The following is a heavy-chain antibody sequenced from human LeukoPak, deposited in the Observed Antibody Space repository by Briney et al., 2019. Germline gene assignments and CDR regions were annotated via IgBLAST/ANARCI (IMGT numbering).Heavy chain of an antibody. D-gene: IGHD1-26*01. CDR3: ARDRDSGSPPAAFDI. Sequence: ASVKVSCKASGYTFTSYFMHWVRQAPGQGLEWMGVVNPSSGSTTYSQKFQGRVTMTRDTSTSTVYMDLGSLRSDDTAVYYCARDRDSGSPPAAFDIWGQGTMVTVSS. CDR1: GYTFTSYF. J-gene: IGHJ3*02. V-gene: IGHV1-46*01. CDR2: VNPSSGST.